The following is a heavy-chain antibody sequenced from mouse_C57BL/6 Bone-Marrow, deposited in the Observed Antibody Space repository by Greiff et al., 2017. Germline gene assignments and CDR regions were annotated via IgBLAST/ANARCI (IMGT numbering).Heavy chain of an antibody. D-gene: IGHD1-1*01. CDR3: PRGGHYGDYYYAMDY. CDR2: IDPETGGT. Sequence: VQLQQSGAELVRPGASVTLSCKASGYTFTDYEMHWVKQTPVHGLEWIGAIDPETGGTAYNQKFKGKAILTADKSSSTAYMELRSLTSEASAVYYCPRGGHYGDYYYAMDYWGQGTSVTVSS. V-gene: IGHV1-15*01. J-gene: IGHJ4*01. CDR1: GYTFTDYE.